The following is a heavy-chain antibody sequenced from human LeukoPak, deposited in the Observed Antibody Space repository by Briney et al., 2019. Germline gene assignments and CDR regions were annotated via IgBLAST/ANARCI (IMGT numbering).Heavy chain of an antibody. D-gene: IGHD2-15*01. CDR3: ARDGVTGGSCYGLCEYYYYMDV. CDR2: ISWNSGTI. V-gene: IGHV3-9*01. J-gene: IGHJ6*03. Sequence: PGGSLRLSCAVSGFTFDDYAMHWVRQAPGKGLEWVTGISWNSGTIGYADSVKGRFTISRDNAKNSLYLQMNSLRAEDTAVYYCARDGVTGGSCYGLCEYYYYMDVWGKGTTVTVSS. CDR1: GFTFDDYA.